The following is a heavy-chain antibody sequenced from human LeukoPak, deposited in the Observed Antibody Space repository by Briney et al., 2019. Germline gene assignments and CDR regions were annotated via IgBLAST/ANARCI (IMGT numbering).Heavy chain of an antibody. CDR3: ARGDYYDRSGFDY. CDR1: GYSISSGYY. CDR2: IYHSGST. V-gene: IGHV4-38-2*02. D-gene: IGHD3-22*01. Sequence: SETLSLTCTVSGYSISSGYYWGWIRQPPGKGLEWIGNIYHSGSTYYNPSLKSRVTISVDTSKNQFSVKLSSVTAADTAVYYCARGDYYDRSGFDYWGQGTLVTVSS. J-gene: IGHJ4*02.